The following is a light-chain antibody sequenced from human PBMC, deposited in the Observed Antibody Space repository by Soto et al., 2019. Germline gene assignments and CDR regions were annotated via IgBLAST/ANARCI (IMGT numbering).Light chain of an antibody. CDR1: QSVSSSY. CDR2: GAS. CDR3: QQYGSSPVT. V-gene: IGKV3-20*01. Sequence: EIVLTQSPGTLSLSPGERATLSCRASQSVSSSYLAWYQQKPGQAPRLLIYGASSRATDIPDRFSGSGSGTDFTLTISRLEPEDVAVYYCQQYGSSPVTFGPGTKVDIK. J-gene: IGKJ3*01.